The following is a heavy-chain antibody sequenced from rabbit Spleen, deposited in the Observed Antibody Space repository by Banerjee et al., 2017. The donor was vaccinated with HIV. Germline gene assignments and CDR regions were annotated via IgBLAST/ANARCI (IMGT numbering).Heavy chain of an antibody. CDR2: IDPVFGVT. Sequence: QQQLVESGGGLVKPGASLTLTCTASGFSFSNNYWICWVRQAPGKGLEWIGCIDPVFGVTFYASWATGRFTISKTSSTTVTLQMTSLTAADTATYFCARGSAAMTMVITGYYLSLWGPGTLVTVS. D-gene: IGHD2-1*01. V-gene: IGHV1S45*01. CDR1: GFSFSNNYW. J-gene: IGHJ4*01. CDR3: ARGSAAMTMVITGYYLSL.